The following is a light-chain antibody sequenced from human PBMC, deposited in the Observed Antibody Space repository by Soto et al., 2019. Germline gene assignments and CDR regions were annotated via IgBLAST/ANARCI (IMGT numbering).Light chain of an antibody. CDR1: SSNIGSNN. CDR2: SNN. V-gene: IGLV1-47*02. J-gene: IGLJ1*01. Sequence: QSVLTQPPSASGTPGQRVTISCSGSSSNIGSNNVNWYQQLPGTAPKLLIYSNNQRPSGVPDRFPGSKSGTSASLAISGLRSEDEADYYCAAWDDSLSVNYVFGTGTKVTVL. CDR3: AAWDDSLSVNYV.